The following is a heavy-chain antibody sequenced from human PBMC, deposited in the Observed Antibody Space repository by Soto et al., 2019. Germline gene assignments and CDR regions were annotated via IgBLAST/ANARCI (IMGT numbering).Heavy chain of an antibody. Sequence: SETLSLTCAVYGGSFSGYYWSWIRQPPGKGREWIGEINHSGSTNYNPSLKSRVTMSLDTSKNEFSLKLRSVSGADTAVYYCARRGKLGHFDYWGQGTLVTVSS. V-gene: IGHV4-34*01. CDR2: INHSGST. CDR3: ARRGKLGHFDY. CDR1: GGSFSGYY. J-gene: IGHJ4*02. D-gene: IGHD3-16*01.